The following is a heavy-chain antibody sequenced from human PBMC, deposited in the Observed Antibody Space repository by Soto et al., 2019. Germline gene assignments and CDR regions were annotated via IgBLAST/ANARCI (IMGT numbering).Heavy chain of an antibody. J-gene: IGHJ4*02. CDR2: IYPGDSDT. CDR1: GYSFTSYW. D-gene: IGHD5-18*01. Sequence: GESLKISCQGSGYSFTSYWIGWVRQMPGKGLEWMGIIYPGDSDTRYSPSFQGQVTISADKSISTAYLQWSSLKASDTAMYYCARHEPRDTAMVISWGQGTLVTVSS. V-gene: IGHV5-51*01. CDR3: ARHEPRDTAMVIS.